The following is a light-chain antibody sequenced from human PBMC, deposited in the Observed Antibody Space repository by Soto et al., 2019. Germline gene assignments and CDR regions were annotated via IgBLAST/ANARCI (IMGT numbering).Light chain of an antibody. Sequence: EIVLTQSPGTLSLSPGETATLSCRASQSLTTRYLACYQQKPGQAPRLLIYAASTRATGTPDRFSGSGSGTAFTLTISSLEPEDFAVSFCQQYASSGVYTFGQGTKLEIK. CDR3: QQYASSGVYT. V-gene: IGKV3-20*01. J-gene: IGKJ2*01. CDR2: AAS. CDR1: QSLTTRY.